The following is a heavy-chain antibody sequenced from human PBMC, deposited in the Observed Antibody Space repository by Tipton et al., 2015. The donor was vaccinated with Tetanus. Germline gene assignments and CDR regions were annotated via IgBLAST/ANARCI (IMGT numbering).Heavy chain of an antibody. CDR2: TRPSGSP. V-gene: IGHV4-34*01. CDR3: ARANNEFPKQGPFDC. CDR1: GASFSASF. J-gene: IGHJ4*02. Sequence: TLSLTCAVSGASFSASFWSWVRQPPGKGLEWVGETRPSGSPYYNPSLKSRATISVDTSKNHFSLNLRSVITADTAVYYCARANNEFPKQGPFDCWGQGSLVIVSS. D-gene: IGHD1-1*01.